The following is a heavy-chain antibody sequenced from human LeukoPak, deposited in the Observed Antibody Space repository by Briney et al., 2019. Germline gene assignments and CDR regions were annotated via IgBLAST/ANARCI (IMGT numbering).Heavy chain of an antibody. J-gene: IGHJ4*02. Sequence: GASVKVSCKASGGTFSSYAISWVRQAPGQGLEWMGRIIPILGIANYAQKFQGRVTITADKSTSTAYMELSSLRSEDTAVYYCARGDGSPVLRYFDWFSYYFDYWGRGTLVTVSS. CDR3: ARGDGSPVLRYFDWFSYYFDY. CDR1: GGTFSSYA. V-gene: IGHV1-69*04. CDR2: IIPILGIA. D-gene: IGHD3-9*01.